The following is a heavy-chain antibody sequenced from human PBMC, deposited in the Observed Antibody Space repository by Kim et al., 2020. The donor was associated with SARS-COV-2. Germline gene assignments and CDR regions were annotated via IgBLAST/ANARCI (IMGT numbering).Heavy chain of an antibody. V-gene: IGHV4-39*07. Sequence: YNPSLKSRVTISVDTSKNQFSLKLSSVTAADTAVYYCARGYYDILTGFDYWGQGTLVTVSS. CDR3: ARGYYDILTGFDY. J-gene: IGHJ4*02. D-gene: IGHD3-9*01.